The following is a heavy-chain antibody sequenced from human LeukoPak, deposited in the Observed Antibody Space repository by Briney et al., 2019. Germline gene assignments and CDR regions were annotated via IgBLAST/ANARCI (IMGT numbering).Heavy chain of an antibody. V-gene: IGHV4-59*02. Sequence: VTLSLTCAVSGGSVRSYYWSWSRQPPGTGLEWLVDIYYSGRTNHNLSLKGRVTRSGDSSKSQFSLKVSSVTTADTGVYSWARERLAAAGSYYYYGMDVWGQGTTVTVSS. D-gene: IGHD6-13*01. CDR3: ARERLAAAGSYYYYGMDV. J-gene: IGHJ6*02. CDR2: IYYSGRT. CDR1: GGSVRSYY.